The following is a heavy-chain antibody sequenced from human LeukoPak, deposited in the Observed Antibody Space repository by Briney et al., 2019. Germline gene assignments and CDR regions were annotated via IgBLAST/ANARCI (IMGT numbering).Heavy chain of an antibody. CDR3: ARPYTSGWYGVFDI. V-gene: IGHV4-59*08. CDR2: ISYTGST. J-gene: IGHJ3*02. Sequence: SETLSITCTVSGGSISSYYWSWIRQSPGKGLEWIGYISYTGSTNYNPSLKSRVTISVDTSKNQFSLKLSSVAAADTAVYYCARPYTSGWYGVFDIWGQGTMVTVSS. D-gene: IGHD6-19*01. CDR1: GGSISSYY.